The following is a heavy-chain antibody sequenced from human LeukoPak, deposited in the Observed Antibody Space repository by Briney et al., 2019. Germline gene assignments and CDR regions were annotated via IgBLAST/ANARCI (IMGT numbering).Heavy chain of an antibody. V-gene: IGHV4-34*01. J-gene: IGHJ4*02. Sequence: SETLSLTCAVYGGSFSGYYWSWIRQPPGKGLEWIGEINHSGSTNYNPSLKSRVTISVDTSKNQFSLKLSSVTAADTAVYYCARPSRGFGPDYWAREPWSPSPQ. CDR1: GGSFSGYY. CDR2: INHSGST. CDR3: ARPSRGFGPDY. D-gene: IGHD3-10*01.